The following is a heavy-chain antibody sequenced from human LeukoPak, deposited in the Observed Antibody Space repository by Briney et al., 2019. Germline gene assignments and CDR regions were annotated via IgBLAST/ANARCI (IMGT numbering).Heavy chain of an antibody. CDR3: AKSPAAAGRRLVIDY. V-gene: IGHV3-30*02. D-gene: IGHD6-13*01. CDR1: GFTFSSYG. Sequence: QSGGSLRLSCAASGFTFSSYGMHWVRQAPGKGLEWVAFIRYDGSNKYYADSVKGRFTISRDNSKNTLYLQMNSLRAEDTAVYYCAKSPAAAGRRLVIDYWGQGTLVTVSS. CDR2: IRYDGSNK. J-gene: IGHJ4*02.